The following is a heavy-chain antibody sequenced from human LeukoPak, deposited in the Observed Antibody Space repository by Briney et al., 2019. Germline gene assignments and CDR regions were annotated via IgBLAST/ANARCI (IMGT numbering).Heavy chain of an antibody. CDR1: GFTFDDYA. D-gene: IGHD6-19*01. J-gene: IGHJ6*03. CDR2: ISWNSGSI. CDR3: AKAEEQWLENYYYYMDV. V-gene: IGHV3-9*01. Sequence: PGRSLRLSCAASGFTFDDYAMHWVRQAPGKGLEWVSGISWNSGSIGYADSVKGRFTISRDNAKNSLYLQMNSLRAEDTALYYCAKAEEQWLENYYYYMDVWGKGTTVTVSS.